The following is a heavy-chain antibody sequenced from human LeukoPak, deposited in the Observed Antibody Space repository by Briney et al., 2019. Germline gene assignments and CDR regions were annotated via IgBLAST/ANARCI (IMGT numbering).Heavy chain of an antibody. D-gene: IGHD3-22*01. V-gene: IGHV4-39*07. Sequence: SETLSLTCTVSGGSISSSRYYWGWIRQPPGKGLEWIGSIYYSGSTNYNPSLKSRVTISVDTSKNQFSLRLSSVTAADTAVYYCARVTGYIVEDYFDYWGQGTLVTVSS. J-gene: IGHJ4*02. CDR3: ARVTGYIVEDYFDY. CDR1: GGSISSSRYY. CDR2: IYYSGST.